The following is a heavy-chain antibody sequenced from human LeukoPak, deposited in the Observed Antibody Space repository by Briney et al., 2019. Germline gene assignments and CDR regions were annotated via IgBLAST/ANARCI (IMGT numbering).Heavy chain of an antibody. V-gene: IGHV3-21*01. Sequence: GGSLRLSCAASGFTFSSYWMNWARQAPGKGLEWVSSISSSSSYIYYADSVKGRFTISRDNAKNSLYLQMNSLRAEDTAVYYCARGAVYSSSYAFDIWGQGTMVTVSS. CDR3: ARGAVYSSSYAFDI. D-gene: IGHD6-13*01. CDR1: GFTFSSYW. J-gene: IGHJ3*02. CDR2: ISSSSSYI.